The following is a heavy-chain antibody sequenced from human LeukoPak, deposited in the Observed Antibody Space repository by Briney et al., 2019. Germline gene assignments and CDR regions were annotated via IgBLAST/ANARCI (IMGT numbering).Heavy chain of an antibody. Sequence: PSETLSLTCTVSGGSISSSSYYWGWIRQPPGKGLEWIGSIYYSGSTNYNPSLKSRVTISVDTSKNQFSLKLSSVTAADTAVYYCASDRFIRGREDAFDIWGQGTMVTVSS. CDR3: ASDRFIRGREDAFDI. V-gene: IGHV4-39*07. CDR1: GGSISSSSYY. CDR2: IYYSGST. D-gene: IGHD3-3*01. J-gene: IGHJ3*02.